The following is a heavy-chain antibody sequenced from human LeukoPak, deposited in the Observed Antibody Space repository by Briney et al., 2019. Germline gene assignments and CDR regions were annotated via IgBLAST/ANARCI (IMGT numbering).Heavy chain of an antibody. V-gene: IGHV3-64*01. CDR2: ISSNGGST. J-gene: IGHJ3*02. CDR3: AREGGATTVGAFDI. CDR1: GFTFSSYA. D-gene: IGHD1-26*01. Sequence: PGGSLKLPCAASGFTFSSYAMHWVRQAPGKGLEYVSAISSNGGSTYYANSVKGRFTISRDNSKNTLYLQMGSLRAEDMAVYYCAREGGATTVGAFDIWGQGTMVTVSS.